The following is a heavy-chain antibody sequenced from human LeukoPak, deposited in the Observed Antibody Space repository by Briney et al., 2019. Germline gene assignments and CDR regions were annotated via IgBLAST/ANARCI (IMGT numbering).Heavy chain of an antibody. D-gene: IGHD3-10*01. J-gene: IGHJ6*02. Sequence: EASVKVSCKASGYTFINYGISWVRQAPGQGLEWMGWISTCNGNTNYAQNFQGRVTMTRNTSISTAYMELSSLRSEDTAVYYCARVSIGIRGVSYGMDVWGQGTTVTVSS. CDR3: ARVSIGIRGVSYGMDV. CDR1: GYTFINYG. V-gene: IGHV1-18*01. CDR2: ISTCNGNT.